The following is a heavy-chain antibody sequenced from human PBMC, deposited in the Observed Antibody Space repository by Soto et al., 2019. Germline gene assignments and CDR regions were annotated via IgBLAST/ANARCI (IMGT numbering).Heavy chain of an antibody. CDR2: ISAYNGNT. V-gene: IGHV1-18*04. D-gene: IGHD3-22*01. J-gene: IGHJ4*02. CDR1: GYTFTSYG. Sequence: SVKVSCKASGYTFTSYGISWVRQAPGQGLEWMGWISAYNGNTNYAQKLQGRVTMTTDTSTSTAYMELRSLRSDDTAVYYCARGGYYDSSGYNIDHYFDYWGQGTLVTVSS. CDR3: ARGGYYDSSGYNIDHYFDY.